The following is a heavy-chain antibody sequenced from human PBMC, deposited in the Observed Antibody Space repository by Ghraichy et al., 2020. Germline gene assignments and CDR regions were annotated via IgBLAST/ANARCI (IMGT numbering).Heavy chain of an antibody. Sequence: GGSLRLSCAASGFTFSNYGMHWVRQAPGKGLEWVAVIWYDGSNKYYADSVKGRFTISRDNSKNTLYLQMNSLRAEDTAVYYCARDGAVFSDMGYYFDYWGQGTLVTVSS. D-gene: IGHD3-9*01. CDR2: IWYDGSNK. CDR1: GFTFSNYG. CDR3: ARDGAVFSDMGYYFDY. V-gene: IGHV3-33*01. J-gene: IGHJ4*02.